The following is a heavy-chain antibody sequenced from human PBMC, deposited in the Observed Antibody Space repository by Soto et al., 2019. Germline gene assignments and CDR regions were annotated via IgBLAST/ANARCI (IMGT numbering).Heavy chain of an antibody. CDR3: ARPGGAGYCTGAICHDAFDI. J-gene: IGHJ3*02. Sequence: QLQLQESGPGLVKPSETLSLSCTVSGGSISSSSYYWGWIRQPPGKGLEWIGSIFYSGSTYYNPSLKSRVTISADTSKNQFSLKLNSVTAADTAVYYCARPGGAGYCTGAICHDAFDIWGQGTMVTVSS. D-gene: IGHD2-8*02. CDR1: GGSISSSSYY. V-gene: IGHV4-39*01. CDR2: IFYSGST.